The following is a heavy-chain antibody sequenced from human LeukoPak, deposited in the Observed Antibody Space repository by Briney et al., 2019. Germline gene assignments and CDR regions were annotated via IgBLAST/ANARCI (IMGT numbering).Heavy chain of an antibody. V-gene: IGHV4-39*01. CDR1: DDFISTSNSY. CDR3: ARTGYSSVWDEFDY. D-gene: IGHD6-19*01. CDR2: ISNTGTT. Sequence: SETLSLTCTVSDDFISTSNSYWGWLRQPPGKGLEWIGSISNTGTTYYNPSLKSRVTISVDTSKNQFSLRLSSVTAADTAVFYCARTGYSSVWDEFDYWGQGTLVTVSS. J-gene: IGHJ4*02.